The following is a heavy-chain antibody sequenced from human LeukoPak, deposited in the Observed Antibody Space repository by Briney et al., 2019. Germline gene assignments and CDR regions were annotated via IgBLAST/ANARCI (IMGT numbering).Heavy chain of an antibody. D-gene: IGHD1-26*01. J-gene: IGHJ4*02. Sequence: ASVKVSCKASGYTFTGYYIHWVRQAPGQGLEWMGWISAYNGNTNYAQKLQGRVTMTTDTSTSTAYMELRSLRSDDTAVYYCAITGEWEITLDYWGQGTLVTVSS. CDR1: GYTFTGYY. V-gene: IGHV1-18*04. CDR3: AITGEWEITLDY. CDR2: ISAYNGNT.